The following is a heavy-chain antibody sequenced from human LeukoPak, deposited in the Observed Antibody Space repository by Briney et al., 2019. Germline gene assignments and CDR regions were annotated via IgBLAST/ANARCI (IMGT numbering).Heavy chain of an antibody. V-gene: IGHV3-30*04. J-gene: IGHJ4*02. D-gene: IGHD6-19*01. CDR1: GFTFSSYA. CDR3: ASDSSGWWVFDC. Sequence: PGGSLRLSCAASGFTFSSYAMHWVRQAPGKGLEWVAVISYNGSNKYYADSVKGRFTISRDNSKNTLYLQMNSLRAEDTAVYYCASDSSGWWVFDCWGQGTLVTVSS. CDR2: ISYNGSNK.